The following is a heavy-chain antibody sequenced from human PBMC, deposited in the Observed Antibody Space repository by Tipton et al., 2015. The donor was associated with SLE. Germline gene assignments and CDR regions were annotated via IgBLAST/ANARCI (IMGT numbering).Heavy chain of an antibody. CDR3: ARDGIQLWLRLGAYFDY. V-gene: IGHV3-30*02. D-gene: IGHD5-18*01. CDR1: GFTFSSYG. CDR2: IRYDGSNK. Sequence: SGFTFSSYGMHWVRQAPGKGLEWVAFIRYDGSNKYYADSVKGRFTISRDNSKNTLYLQMNSLRAEDTAVYYCARDGIQLWLRLGAYFDYWGQGTLVTVSS. J-gene: IGHJ4*02.